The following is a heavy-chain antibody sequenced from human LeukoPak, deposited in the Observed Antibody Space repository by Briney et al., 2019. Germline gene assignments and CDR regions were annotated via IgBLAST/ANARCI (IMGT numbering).Heavy chain of an antibody. CDR1: GVSISSGGYY. CDR2: IYYSGSA. D-gene: IGHD3-22*01. Sequence: PSQTLSLTCTVSGVSISSGGYYWSWIRQHPGKGLEWIGYIYYSGSAYYNPSLKSRVTISVDTSKNQFSLKLSSVTAADTAVYYCARVHSRRYDSSGYYIDYWGQGTLVTVSS. CDR3: ARVHSRRYDSSGYYIDY. V-gene: IGHV4-31*03. J-gene: IGHJ4*02.